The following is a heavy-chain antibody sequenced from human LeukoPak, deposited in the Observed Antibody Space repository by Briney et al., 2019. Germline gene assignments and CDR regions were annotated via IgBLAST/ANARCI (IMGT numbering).Heavy chain of an antibody. Sequence: PGGSQRLSCTASGFTFGDYAMSWFRQAPGKGLEWVGFIRSKAYGGTTEYAASVKGRFTISRDDSKSIAYLQMNSLKTEDTAVYYCTRSWAGEDAFDIWGQGTMVTVSS. CDR2: IRSKAYGGTT. D-gene: IGHD3-10*01. V-gene: IGHV3-49*03. CDR1: GFTFGDYA. CDR3: TRSWAGEDAFDI. J-gene: IGHJ3*02.